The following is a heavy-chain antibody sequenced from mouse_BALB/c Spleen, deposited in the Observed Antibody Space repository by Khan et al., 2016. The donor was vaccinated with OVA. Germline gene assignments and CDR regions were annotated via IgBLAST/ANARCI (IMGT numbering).Heavy chain of an antibody. CDR3: ATSRYYGIGYFDY. J-gene: IGHJ2*01. D-gene: IGHD1-1*01. Sequence: QVQLQQSGAELMKPGASVNISCKATGYAFSGYWVDWVKERPGHGLEWIGEILPGSGNTKYNEKFKDKATLTADTSSKTAYMQLSNLTSEDSAVCYSATSRYYGIGYFDYWGQGTTLTVSS. CDR1: GYAFSGYW. V-gene: IGHV1-9*01. CDR2: ILPGSGNT.